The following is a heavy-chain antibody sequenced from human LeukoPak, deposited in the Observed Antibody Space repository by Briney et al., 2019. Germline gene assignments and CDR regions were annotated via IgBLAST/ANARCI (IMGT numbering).Heavy chain of an antibody. J-gene: IGHJ4*02. CDR2: ISGSGGSS. V-gene: IGHV3-23*01. Sequence: GGSLRLSCAASGITFSSYVMSWVRQAPGKGLEWVSAISGSGGSSYYADSVQGRFTISRDNSKNTLYLQMNSLRAEDTAVYYCAASPYYDILTGPTTFDYWGQGTLVTVSS. CDR1: GITFSSYV. CDR3: AASPYYDILTGPTTFDY. D-gene: IGHD3-9*01.